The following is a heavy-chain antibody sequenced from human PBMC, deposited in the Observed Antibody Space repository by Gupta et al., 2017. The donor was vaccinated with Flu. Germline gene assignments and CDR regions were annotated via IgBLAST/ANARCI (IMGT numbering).Heavy chain of an antibody. CDR1: GFTFSSQA. Sequence: EVQLLESGGGLVQPGGSLRLSCAISGFTFSSQAMSWVRQAPGKGLEWVSAISGSGGSTYYADSVEGRFTISRDNSENTLYLQMNSLRAEDTAVYYCAKVDIPVAGWGVDNWGQGTLVTVSS. D-gene: IGHD6-19*01. CDR3: AKVDIPVAGWGVDN. J-gene: IGHJ4*02. CDR2: ISGSGGST. V-gene: IGHV3-23*01.